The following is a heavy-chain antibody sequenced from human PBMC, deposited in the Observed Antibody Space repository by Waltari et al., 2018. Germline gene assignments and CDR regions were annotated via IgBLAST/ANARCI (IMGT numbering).Heavy chain of an antibody. CDR3: ARGGLFLGELSSTTYYFDY. J-gene: IGHJ4*02. Sequence: EVQLLESGGGLVQPGGSLRLSCAASGFTFSSYAMSWVRQAPGKGLEWVSVIYSGGSTYYADSVKGRFTISRDNSKNTLYLQMNSLRSEDTAVYYCARGGLFLGELSSTTYYFDYWGQGTLVTVSS. CDR2: IYSGGST. V-gene: IGHV3-23*03. CDR1: GFTFSSYA. D-gene: IGHD3-16*02.